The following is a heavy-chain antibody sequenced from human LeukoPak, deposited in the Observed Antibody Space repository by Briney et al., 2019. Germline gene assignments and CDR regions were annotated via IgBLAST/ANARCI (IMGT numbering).Heavy chain of an antibody. CDR1: GGSLSPHY. D-gene: IGHD5-18*01. CDR3: GRDANVDSAMGPGPQHCYYYMDV. V-gene: IGHV4-34*01. J-gene: IGHJ6*03. Sequence: PSETLSLTCAVSGGSLSPHYWSWIRRPLGKGLEWIGEINNRGTTNYSPSLRGRATISVDTSKNQFSLRLTSVTAADTAVYYCGRDANVDSAMGPGPQHCYYYMDVWGAGTTVTVSS. CDR2: INNRGTT.